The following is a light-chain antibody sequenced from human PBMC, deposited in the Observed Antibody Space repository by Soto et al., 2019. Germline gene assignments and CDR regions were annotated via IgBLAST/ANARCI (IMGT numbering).Light chain of an antibody. V-gene: IGKV1-39*01. CDR3: QQGYSIPPST. Sequence: DIQMTQSPSSLSASVGDRVTITCRAHQSISTYLNWYQQKPGKAPKLLIYAASNLQSGVSSRFSGSGSGTAFTLTISSLQPADFATYYCQQGYSIPPSTFGQGTKLEIK. CDR1: QSISTY. CDR2: AAS. J-gene: IGKJ2*01.